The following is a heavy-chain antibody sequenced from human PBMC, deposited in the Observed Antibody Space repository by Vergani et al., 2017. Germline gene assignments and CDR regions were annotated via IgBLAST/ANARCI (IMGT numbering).Heavy chain of an antibody. CDR1: GFTFSSYW. Sequence: EVQLVESGGGLVQPGGSLRLSCAASGFTFSSYWMHWVRQAPGKGLVWVSRINSAGSSTSYADSVKGRFTISRDNAKNTLYLQMNSLRAEDTAVYYCARGPHYYDSSGYAAYFDYWGQGTLVTVSS. CDR2: INSAGSST. J-gene: IGHJ4*02. V-gene: IGHV3-74*01. CDR3: ARGPHYYDSSGYAAYFDY. D-gene: IGHD3-22*01.